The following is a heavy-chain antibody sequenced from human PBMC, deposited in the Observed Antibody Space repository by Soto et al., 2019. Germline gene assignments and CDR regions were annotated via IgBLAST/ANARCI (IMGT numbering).Heavy chain of an antibody. CDR2: ISYDGSNK. V-gene: IGHV3-30*18. CDR1: GFTFSSYG. J-gene: IGHJ6*02. CDR3: AKGARGCSSTSCYRDGMDV. D-gene: IGHD2-2*01. Sequence: GGSLRLSCAASGFTFSSYGMHWVRQAPGKGLEWVAVISYDGSNKYYADSMKGRFTISRDNSKNTLYLQMNSLRAEDTAVYYCAKGARGCSSTSCYRDGMDVWGQGTTVTVSS.